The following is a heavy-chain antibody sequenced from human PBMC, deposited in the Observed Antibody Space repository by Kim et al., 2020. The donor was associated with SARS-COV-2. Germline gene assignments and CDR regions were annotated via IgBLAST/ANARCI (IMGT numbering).Heavy chain of an antibody. D-gene: IGHD3-10*01. CDR2: IYSGGST. Sequence: GGSLRLSCAASGFTVSSNYMSWVRQAPGKGLEWVSVIYSGGSTYYADSVKGRFTISRDNSKNTLYLQMNSLRAEDTAVYYCARSEWAMVRGVITAFDIWGQGTMVTVSS. CDR1: GFTVSSNY. V-gene: IGHV3-66*01. J-gene: IGHJ3*02. CDR3: ARSEWAMVRGVITAFDI.